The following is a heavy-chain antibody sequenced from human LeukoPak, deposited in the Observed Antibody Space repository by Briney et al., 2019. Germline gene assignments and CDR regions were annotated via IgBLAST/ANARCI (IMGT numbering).Heavy chain of an antibody. CDR2: INSRSTYI. CDR1: GFTFSNYN. Sequence: GGSLRLSCGASGFTFSNYNMTWVRQAPGEGLEWVSSINSRSTYIFYADSVMGRFTISRDNAKNSLFLQMNSLRAEDTAVYYCARDETNGFDSWGQGTLVTVSS. CDR3: ARDETNGFDS. V-gene: IGHV3-21*01. D-gene: IGHD1-14*01. J-gene: IGHJ5*01.